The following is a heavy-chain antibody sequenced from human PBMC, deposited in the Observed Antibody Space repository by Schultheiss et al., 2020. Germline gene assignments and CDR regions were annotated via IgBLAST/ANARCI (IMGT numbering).Heavy chain of an antibody. CDR3: AKDPVRSYRFNWFDP. J-gene: IGHJ5*02. V-gene: IGHV3-23*01. CDR2: ISGSGGST. Sequence: GSLRLSCAASGFTFSSYAMSWVRQAPGKGLEWVSAISGSGGSTYYADSVKGRFTISRDNSKNTLYLQMNSLRAEDTAVYYCAKDPVRSYRFNWFDPWGQGTLVTVSS. D-gene: IGHD3-16*02. CDR1: GFTFSSYA.